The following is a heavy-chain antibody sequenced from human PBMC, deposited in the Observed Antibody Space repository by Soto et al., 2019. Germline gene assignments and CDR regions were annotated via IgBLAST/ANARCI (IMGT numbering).Heavy chain of an antibody. Sequence: SVKVSCKASGGTFSSYAISWVRQAPGQGLEWMGGIIPIFGTANYAQKLQGRVTITADKSTSTAYMELSSLRSEDTAVYYCARDRVDSSTSFDYWGQGTLVPSPQ. CDR3: ARDRVDSSTSFDY. CDR1: GGTFSSYA. J-gene: IGHJ4*02. V-gene: IGHV1-69*06. CDR2: IIPIFGTA. D-gene: IGHD2-15*01.